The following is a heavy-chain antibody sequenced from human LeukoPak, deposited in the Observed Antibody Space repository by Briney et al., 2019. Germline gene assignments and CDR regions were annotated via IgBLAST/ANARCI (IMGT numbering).Heavy chain of an antibody. Sequence: ASVKVSCKASGYTFTSYYMHLVRQAPGQGLEWMGWINPNSGGTNYAQKFQGRVTMTRDTSISTAYMELSRLRSDDTAVYYCARSPYYYDSSGYYWFWGQGTLVTVSS. CDR2: INPNSGGT. V-gene: IGHV1-2*02. D-gene: IGHD3-22*01. CDR3: ARSPYYYDSSGYYWF. CDR1: GYTFTSYY. J-gene: IGHJ4*02.